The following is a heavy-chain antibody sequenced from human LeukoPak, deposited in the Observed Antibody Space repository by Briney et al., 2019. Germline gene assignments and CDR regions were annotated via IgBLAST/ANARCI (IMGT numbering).Heavy chain of an antibody. V-gene: IGHV4-59*10. J-gene: IGHJ5*02. CDR2: IYTSGST. D-gene: IGHD6-13*01. CDR1: GGSFSGYY. CDR3: ARVVAAAGNNWFDP. Sequence: SETLSLTCAVYGGSFSGYYWSWIRQPAGMGLEWIGRIYTSGSTNYNPSLKSRLSISIDTSKNQFSLKLNSVTAADTAVYYCARVVAAAGNNWFDPWGQGTLVTVSS.